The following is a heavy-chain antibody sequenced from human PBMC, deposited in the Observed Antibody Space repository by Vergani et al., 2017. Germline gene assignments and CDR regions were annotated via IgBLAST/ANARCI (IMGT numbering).Heavy chain of an antibody. D-gene: IGHD3-16*01. CDR1: GYTFTSYY. J-gene: IGHJ4*02. V-gene: IGHV1-46*01. CDR3: ARELRWWELVDY. CDR2: INLSGGST. Sequence: QVQLVQSGAEVKKPGASVKVSCKASGYTFTSYYMHWVRQAPGQGLEWMGIINLSGGSTSYAQKFQGRVTMTRATSPSTVYMELSSLRSEDTGVYYCARELRWWELVDYWGQGPLVTVSS.